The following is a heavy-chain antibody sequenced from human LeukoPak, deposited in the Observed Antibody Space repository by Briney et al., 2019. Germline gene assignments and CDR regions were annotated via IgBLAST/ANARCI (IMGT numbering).Heavy chain of an antibody. Sequence: PSETLSLTCAVYGGSFSGYYWSWIRQPPGKGLEWIGEINHSGSTNCNPSLKSRVTISVDTSKNQFSLKLSSVTVADTAVYYCARGVRGDYVWGSYRPTPNWFDPWGQGTLVTVSS. V-gene: IGHV4-34*01. CDR1: GGSFSGYY. J-gene: IGHJ5*02. CDR2: INHSGST. D-gene: IGHD3-16*02. CDR3: ARGVRGDYVWGSYRPTPNWFDP.